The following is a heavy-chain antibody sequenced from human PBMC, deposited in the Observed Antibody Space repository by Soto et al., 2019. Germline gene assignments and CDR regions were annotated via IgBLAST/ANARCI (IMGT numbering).Heavy chain of an antibody. CDR2: INAGNGNT. D-gene: IGHD6-6*01. J-gene: IGHJ6*02. Sequence: ASVKVSCKASGYTFTSYAMHWVRQAPGQRLEWMGWINAGNGNTKYSQKFQGRVTITRDTSASTAYMELSSLRSEDTAVYYCARGSISIALSTTCIYYYYGMYFWGQGTTVPV. CDR3: ARGSISIALSTTCIYYYYGMYF. CDR1: GYTFTSYA. V-gene: IGHV1-3*01.